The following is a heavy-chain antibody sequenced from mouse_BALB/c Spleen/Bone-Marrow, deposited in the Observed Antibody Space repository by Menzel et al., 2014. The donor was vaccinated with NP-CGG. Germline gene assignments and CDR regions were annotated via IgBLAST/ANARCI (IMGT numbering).Heavy chain of an antibody. CDR3: ARCYYGNYFGY. V-gene: IGHV1S81*02. Sequence: VQLQQSGAELVKPGASVKLSCKASGYTFTSYWMHWVKQRPGQGLEWIGEINPSNGRTNYNEKFESKATLTVDKSSSTAYMQLSSLTSEDSAVYYCARCYYGNYFGYWGQGTTLTVSS. CDR2: INPSNGRT. CDR1: GYTFTSYW. D-gene: IGHD2-1*01. J-gene: IGHJ2*01.